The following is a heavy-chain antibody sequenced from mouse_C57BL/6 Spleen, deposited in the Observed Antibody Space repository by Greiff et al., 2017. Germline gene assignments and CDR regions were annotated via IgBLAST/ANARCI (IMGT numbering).Heavy chain of an antibody. V-gene: IGHV1-15*01. Sequence: VQLQQSGAELVRPGASVTLSCKASGYTFTDYEMHWVKQTPVHVLEWIGAIDPETGGTAYNQKFKGKAILTADKSSSTAYMELRSLTSEDSAVYYCTRWKLGYYFDYWGQGTTL. CDR3: TRWKLGYYFDY. D-gene: IGHD4-1*01. J-gene: IGHJ2*01. CDR1: GYTFTDYE. CDR2: IDPETGGT.